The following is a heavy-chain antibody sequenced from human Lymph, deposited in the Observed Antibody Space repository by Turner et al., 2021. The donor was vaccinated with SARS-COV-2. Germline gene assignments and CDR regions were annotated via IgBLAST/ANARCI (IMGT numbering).Heavy chain of an antibody. CDR2: IYSGGSS. CDR1: GITVRRNY. Sequence: EVQLVESGGGLVQPGGSLRPSCAASGITVRRNYMSWVRQAPGKGLECVSVIYSGGSSYYADSVKVRFTISRHNSKNTLYLQMNSLGAEDTAVYYCAGDLDTAGGMDVWGQGTTVTVSS. D-gene: IGHD5-18*01. CDR3: AGDLDTAGGMDV. J-gene: IGHJ6*02. V-gene: IGHV3-53*04.